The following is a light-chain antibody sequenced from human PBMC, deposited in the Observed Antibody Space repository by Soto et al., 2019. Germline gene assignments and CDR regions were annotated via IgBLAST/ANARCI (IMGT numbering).Light chain of an antibody. Sequence: EIVMTQSPGTLSVSPGERATLSCRASQSVGRDLAWYQQKPGQAPRLLIYGASSRATGIPDRFSGSGSGTDFTLTISSLQAEDVAVYYCQQYYSTRTFGQGTKVDIK. V-gene: IGKV3D-15*01. CDR3: QQYYSTRT. J-gene: IGKJ1*01. CDR1: QSVGRD. CDR2: GAS.